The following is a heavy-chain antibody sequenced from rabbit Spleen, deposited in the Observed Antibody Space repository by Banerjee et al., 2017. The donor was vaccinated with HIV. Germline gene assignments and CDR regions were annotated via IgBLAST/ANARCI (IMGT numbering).Heavy chain of an antibody. J-gene: IGHJ4*01. D-gene: IGHD6-1*01. Sequence: QQQLEESGGGLVKPGGTLTLTCKASGIDFSSYYYMCWVRQAPGKGLEWIACIYADNSGDPYYASWAKGRFTIAKTSSTMVTLQMTSLTAADTATYFCARSDSGYDYGEGLWGPGTLVTVS. CDR1: GIDFSSYYY. CDR3: ARSDSGYDYGEGL. CDR2: IYADNSGDP. V-gene: IGHV1S45*01.